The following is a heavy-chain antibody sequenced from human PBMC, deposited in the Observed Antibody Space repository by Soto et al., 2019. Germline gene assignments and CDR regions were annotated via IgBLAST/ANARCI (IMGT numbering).Heavy chain of an antibody. CDR1: GGSVSSDY. J-gene: IGHJ6*02. Sequence: SETLSLTCIFSGGSVSSDYWSWIRQPAGKGLEWIGRIYTSGSTNYNPSFKSRVTMSVDTSKNQFSLKLSSVTAADTAVYYCARDRVVVPAASIEDYDDYYYYGMDVWGQGTTVTVSS. CDR2: IYTSGST. CDR3: ARDRVVVPAASIEDYDDYYYYGMDV. D-gene: IGHD2-2*01. V-gene: IGHV4-4*07.